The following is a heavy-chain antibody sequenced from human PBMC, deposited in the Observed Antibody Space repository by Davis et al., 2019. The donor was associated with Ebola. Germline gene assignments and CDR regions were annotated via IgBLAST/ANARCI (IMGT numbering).Heavy chain of an antibody. D-gene: IGHD1-20*01. CDR1: GYIFTDHW. CDR2: IYTGDSDT. CDR3: ASLRRTITGMDDGFDI. J-gene: IGHJ3*02. V-gene: IGHV5-51*01. Sequence: GESLKISCKASGYIFTDHWIGWVRQMPGKGLEWMGIIYTGDSDTRYSPSFRGQVTFSADKSIRTAYLQWGSLKASDTAIYYCASLRRTITGMDDGFDIWGQGTMVTVSS.